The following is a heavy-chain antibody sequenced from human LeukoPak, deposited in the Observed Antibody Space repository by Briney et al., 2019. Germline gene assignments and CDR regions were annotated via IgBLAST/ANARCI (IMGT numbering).Heavy chain of an antibody. CDR2: INPSGGST. CDR1: GYTFTGYY. Sequence: ASVKVSCKASGYTFTGYYMHWVRQAPGQGLEWMGIINPSGGSTSYAQKFQGRVTMTRDMSTSTVYMELSSLRSEDTAVYYCARDGGGYPPYYYYYMDVWGKGTTVTVSS. CDR3: ARDGGGYPPYYYYYMDV. D-gene: IGHD3-22*01. V-gene: IGHV1-46*01. J-gene: IGHJ6*03.